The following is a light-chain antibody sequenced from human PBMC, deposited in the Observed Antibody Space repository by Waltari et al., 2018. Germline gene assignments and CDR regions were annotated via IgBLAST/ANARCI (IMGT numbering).Light chain of an antibody. V-gene: IGKV1-33*01. CDR2: DAS. J-gene: IGKJ5*01. CDR1: QDIRNY. Sequence: DIQMTQSPSSLSASVGDRVTISCQASQDIRNYLNWYQHKPGKAPKLLIYDASNLKTGIPSRFTGRGSGTNFTFTINSLQPEDIATYYCQQSGTFGQVTRLEIK. CDR3: QQSGT.